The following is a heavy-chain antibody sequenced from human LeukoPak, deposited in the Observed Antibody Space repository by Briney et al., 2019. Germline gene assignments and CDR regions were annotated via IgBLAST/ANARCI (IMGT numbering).Heavy chain of an antibody. Sequence: KPSETLSLTCAVYGGSFSGYYWTWIRQPPGKGLEWIGEINHSGSTNYNPSLKSRVTISVDTSKNQFSLKLSSVTAADTAVYYCARVRATGAFDIWGQGTMATVSS. CDR1: GGSFSGYY. V-gene: IGHV4-34*01. CDR3: ARVRATGAFDI. J-gene: IGHJ3*02. D-gene: IGHD1-26*01. CDR2: INHSGST.